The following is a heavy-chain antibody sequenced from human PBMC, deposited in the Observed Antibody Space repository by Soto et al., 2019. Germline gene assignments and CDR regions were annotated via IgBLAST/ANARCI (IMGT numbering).Heavy chain of an antibody. D-gene: IGHD3-3*01. V-gene: IGHV4-39*01. CDR3: ATLRGSPWGVVEN. Sequence: QLQLQESGPGLVKPSETLSLTCTVSGGSISSSSNYWGWIRQPPGKGLEWIGSIYYSGSTYYNPSLKSRVTISVDTSKNQFSLKLSSVTAADTAVYYCATLRGSPWGVVENWGQGTLVTVSS. CDR2: IYYSGST. J-gene: IGHJ4*02. CDR1: GGSISSSSNY.